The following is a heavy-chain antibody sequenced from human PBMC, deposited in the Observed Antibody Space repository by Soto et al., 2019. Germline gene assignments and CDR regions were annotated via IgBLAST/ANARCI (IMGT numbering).Heavy chain of an antibody. J-gene: IGHJ6*02. V-gene: IGHV4-39*02. D-gene: IGHD2-15*01. CDR3: ARDCSGGSCYYYYGMDV. CDR1: GGSISSSSYY. Sequence: SETLSLTCTVSGGSISSSSYYWGWIRQPPGKGLEWIGSIYYSGSTYYNPSLKSRVTISVDTSKNQFSLKLSSVTAADTAVYYCARDCSGGSCYYYYGMDVWGQGTTVTVSS. CDR2: IYYSGST.